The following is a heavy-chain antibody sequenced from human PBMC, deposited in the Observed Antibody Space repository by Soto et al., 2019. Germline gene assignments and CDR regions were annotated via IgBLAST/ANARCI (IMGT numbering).Heavy chain of an antibody. CDR3: AKDLGYSSSAGDY. V-gene: IGHV3-23*01. D-gene: IGHD6-13*01. CDR1: GFTFSSYA. Sequence: EVQLLESGGGLVQPGGSLRLSCAASGFTFSSYAMSWVRQAPGKGLEWVSAISGSGASTYYADSVTGRFTISRHNSKNTLYLQMNSLRAVDTAVYHCAKDLGYSSSAGDYWGQGTLVTVSS. CDR2: ISGSGAST. J-gene: IGHJ4*02.